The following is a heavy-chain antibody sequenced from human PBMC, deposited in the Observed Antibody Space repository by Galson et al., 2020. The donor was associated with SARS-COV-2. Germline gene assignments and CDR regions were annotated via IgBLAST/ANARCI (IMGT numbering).Heavy chain of an antibody. D-gene: IGHD5-12*01. V-gene: IGHV2-5*02. CDR3: AYRGWLQLEFDY. Sequence: KMSGPTLVKPTQTLTLTCTFSGFSLSTSGVGVGWIRQPPGKALEWLALIYWDDDKRYSPSLKSRLTITKDTSKNQVVLTMTNMDPVDTATYYCAYRGWLQLEFDYWGQGTLVTVSS. CDR2: IYWDDDK. CDR1: GFSLSTSGVG. J-gene: IGHJ4*02.